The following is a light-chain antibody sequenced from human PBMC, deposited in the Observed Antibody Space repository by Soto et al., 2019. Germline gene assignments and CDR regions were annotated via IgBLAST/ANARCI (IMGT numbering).Light chain of an antibody. CDR3: QQYNSFPGT. CDR2: RTS. J-gene: IGKJ1*01. V-gene: IGKV1-5*03. CDR1: QTIGTW. Sequence: DIQMTQSPSTLSASVGDRVTITCRASQTIGTWLAWYQQKPGKAPKLLISRTSNLESGVPSRFSGSGSGTEFTLTISSLQPADFATYHCQQYNSFPGTFGQGTKVE.